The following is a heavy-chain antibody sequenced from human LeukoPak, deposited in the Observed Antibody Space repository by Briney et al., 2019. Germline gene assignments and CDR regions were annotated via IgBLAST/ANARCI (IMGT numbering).Heavy chain of an antibody. CDR3: ARSPAAAAHYFDY. Sequence: TSETLSLTCTVSGGSISSYYWSWIRQPPGKGLEWIGYIYYSVSTNYNPSLKSRVTISVDTSKNQFSLKLSSVTAADTAVYYCARSPAAAAHYFDYWGQGTLVTVSS. J-gene: IGHJ4*02. CDR2: IYYSVST. CDR1: GGSISSYY. D-gene: IGHD6-13*01. V-gene: IGHV4-59*01.